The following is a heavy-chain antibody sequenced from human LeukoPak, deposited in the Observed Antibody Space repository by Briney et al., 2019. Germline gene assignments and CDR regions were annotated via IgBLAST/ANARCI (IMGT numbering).Heavy chain of an antibody. D-gene: IGHD6-13*01. V-gene: IGHV3-74*01. J-gene: IGHJ4*02. Sequence: QTGGSLRLSCAASGFTSSSYWMHWVRQAPGKGLVWVSRINREGSSTSYADSVKGRFTISRDNAKNTLYLQMNSLRAEDTAVYYCARDGSWLPFDYWGQGTLVTVSS. CDR2: INREGSST. CDR3: ARDGSWLPFDY. CDR1: GFTSSSYW.